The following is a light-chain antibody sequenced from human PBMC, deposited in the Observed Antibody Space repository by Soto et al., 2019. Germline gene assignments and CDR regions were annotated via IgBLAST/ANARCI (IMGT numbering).Light chain of an antibody. V-gene: IGKV1-39*01. J-gene: IGKJ1*01. Sequence: DIQMTQSPSSLSASVGDSVTITCRASQSISNYLNWYQQRPGKAPKLLIYAASSLQSGVPSRFTGSGSGKDFTLTISSLQSEDFASYYCQQTYSTPTFGQGTKVEIK. CDR3: QQTYSTPT. CDR2: AAS. CDR1: QSISNY.